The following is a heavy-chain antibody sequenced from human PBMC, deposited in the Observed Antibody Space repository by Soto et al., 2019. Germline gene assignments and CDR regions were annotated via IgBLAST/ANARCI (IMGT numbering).Heavy chain of an antibody. Sequence: QVQLVQSGAEVKQPGSSVKVSCKASGGTFSSYAISWVRQAPGQGLEWMGGIIPIFGTANYAQKFQGRVTITADKSTSTAYMELSSLRSEDTAVYYCARVMLWLVRVGAFDFWGQGRMVTVSS. CDR3: ARVMLWLVRVGAFDF. V-gene: IGHV1-69*06. CDR1: GGTFSSYA. CDR2: IIPIFGTA. D-gene: IGHD6-19*01. J-gene: IGHJ3*01.